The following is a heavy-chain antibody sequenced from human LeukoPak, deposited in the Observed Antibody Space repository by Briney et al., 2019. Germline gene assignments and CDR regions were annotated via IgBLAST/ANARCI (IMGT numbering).Heavy chain of an antibody. D-gene: IGHD6-19*01. J-gene: IGHJ6*03. CDR2: INHSGST. CDR1: GGSFSGYY. CDR3: ARLLHSSGWYGSEYYYYMDV. V-gene: IGHV4-34*01. Sequence: PSETLSLTCAVYGGSFSGYYWSWIRQPPGKGLEWIGEINHSGSTNYNPSLKSRVTISVDTSKNQFSLKLSSVTAADTAVYYCARLLHSSGWYGSEYYYYMDVWGKGTTVTVSS.